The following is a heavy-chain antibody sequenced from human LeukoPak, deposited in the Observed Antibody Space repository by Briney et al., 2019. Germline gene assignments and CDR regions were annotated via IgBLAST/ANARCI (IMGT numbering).Heavy chain of an antibody. V-gene: IGHV3-48*03. CDR2: ISSSGRTI. J-gene: IGHJ4*02. CDR3: TSSTPIGY. Sequence: GGSLRLSCAASGLTFSNYEMNGVRQAPGKGLEWVSYISSSGRTIYYADSVKGRFTISRDNAKNSLYLQMNSLRTEDTAVYYCTSSTPIGYWGQGTLVTVSS. CDR1: GLTFSNYE. D-gene: IGHD3-22*01.